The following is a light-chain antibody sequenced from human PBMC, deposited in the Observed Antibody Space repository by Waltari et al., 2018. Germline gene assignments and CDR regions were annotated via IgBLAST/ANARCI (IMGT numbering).Light chain of an antibody. Sequence: QPALTQPASVSGSPGKSITIPCTGTSSDFGRYNTVPWYQQYPGKAPQIIIYEVKNRPSGVSTRFSGSTSGNTASLTISALQADDEAYFYCSSYTGDNILLFGGGTKVTVL. CDR1: SSDFGRYNT. CDR2: EVK. CDR3: SSYTGDNILL. J-gene: IGLJ3*02. V-gene: IGLV2-14*01.